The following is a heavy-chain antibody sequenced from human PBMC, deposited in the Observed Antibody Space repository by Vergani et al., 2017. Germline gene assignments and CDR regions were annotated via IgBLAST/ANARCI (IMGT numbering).Heavy chain of an antibody. Sequence: VQLLESGGGLVQPGGSLRLSCAASGFTFSSYAMSWVRQAPGKGLEWVAVIWYDGSNKYYADSVKGRFTISRDNSKNTLYLQMNSLRAEDTAVYYCARDRYGDSVYYYYGMDVWGQGTTVTVSS. CDR2: IWYDGSNK. J-gene: IGHJ6*02. D-gene: IGHD4-17*01. CDR1: GFTFSSYA. CDR3: ARDRYGDSVYYYYGMDV. V-gene: IGHV3-33*08.